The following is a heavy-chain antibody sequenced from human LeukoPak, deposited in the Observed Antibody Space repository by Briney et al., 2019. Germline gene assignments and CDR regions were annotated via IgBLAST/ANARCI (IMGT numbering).Heavy chain of an antibody. CDR3: TRVGYIDEGIDY. CDR1: GFTFNIYW. V-gene: IGHV3-7*04. CDR2: IEQDGSTK. Sequence: GGSLRLSCAASGFTFNIYWMAWVRQAPGKGLEWVANIEQDGSTKYYADSVKGRFTISRDNAKNSLYLQMNSLRAEDTAIYYCTRVGYIDEGIDYWGQGTLVTVSS. D-gene: IGHD5-24*01. J-gene: IGHJ4*02.